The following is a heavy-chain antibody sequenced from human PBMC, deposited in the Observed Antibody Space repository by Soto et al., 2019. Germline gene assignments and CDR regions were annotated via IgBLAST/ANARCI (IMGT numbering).Heavy chain of an antibody. CDR3: ARDAAIGMNDY. J-gene: IGHJ4*02. D-gene: IGHD1-20*01. Sequence: GASVKVSCKASGYTFTSYGISWVRQAPGQGLEWMGWISAYNGNTNYAQKLQGRVTMTTDTSTTTAYMEVRSLRSDDTAVYYCARDAAIGMNDYWGQGTLVTVSS. CDR2: ISAYNGNT. CDR1: GYTFTSYG. V-gene: IGHV1-18*01.